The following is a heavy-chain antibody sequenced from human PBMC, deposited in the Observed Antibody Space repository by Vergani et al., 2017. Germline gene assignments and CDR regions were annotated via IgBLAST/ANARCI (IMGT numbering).Heavy chain of an antibody. Sequence: QVQLQESGPGLVKPSETLSLTCTVSGGSVSSGSYYWSWIRQPPGKGLEWIGYIYYSGSTNYNPSLKSRVTISVETSKNQFSLKLSSVTAADTAVYYCARGGIYGDYLNFDYWGQGTLVTVSS. CDR2: IYYSGST. V-gene: IGHV4-61*01. CDR3: ARGGIYGDYLNFDY. CDR1: GGSVSSGSYY. J-gene: IGHJ4*02. D-gene: IGHD4-17*01.